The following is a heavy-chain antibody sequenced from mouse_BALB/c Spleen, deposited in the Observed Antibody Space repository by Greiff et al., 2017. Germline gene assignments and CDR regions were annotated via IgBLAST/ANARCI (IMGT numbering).Heavy chain of an antibody. CDR1: GFTFSSYA. Sequence: EVKLMESGGGLVKPGGSLKLSCAASGFTFSSYAMSWVRQTPEKRLEWVASISSGGSTYYPDSVKGRFTISRDNARNILYLQMSSLRSEDTAMYYCTRVMITYYAMDYWGQGTSVTVSS. D-gene: IGHD2-4*01. V-gene: IGHV5-6-5*01. J-gene: IGHJ4*01. CDR2: ISSGGST. CDR3: TRVMITYYAMDY.